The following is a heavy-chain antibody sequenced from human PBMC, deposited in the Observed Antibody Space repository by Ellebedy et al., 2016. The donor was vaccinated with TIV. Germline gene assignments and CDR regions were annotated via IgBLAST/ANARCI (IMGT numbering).Heavy chain of an antibody. V-gene: IGHV3-30*18. Sequence: GGSLRLSCAASGFTFSSYGMHWVRQAPGKGLEWVALISFDGIDKYYADSVKGRFTISRDNSKNKLFLQMNSLRVEDTALYYCAKYHLDGHNYLGYFDYWGQGTLVTVSS. D-gene: IGHD5-24*01. CDR2: ISFDGIDK. CDR3: AKYHLDGHNYLGYFDY. J-gene: IGHJ4*02. CDR1: GFTFSSYG.